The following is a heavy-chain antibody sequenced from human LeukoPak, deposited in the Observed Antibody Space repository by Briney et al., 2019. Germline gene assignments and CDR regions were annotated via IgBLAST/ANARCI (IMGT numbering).Heavy chain of an antibody. J-gene: IGHJ4*02. CDR2: ISAYNGNT. CDR1: GYTFTSYG. V-gene: IGHV1-18*01. Sequence: GASVKVSCKASGYTFTSYGISWVRQAPGQGLEWMGWISAYNGNTNYAQKLQGRVTMTTDTSTSTAYMELRGLRSDDTAVYYCARAMATIAYIYYSGYWGQGTLVTVSS. D-gene: IGHD5-24*01. CDR3: ARAMATIAYIYYSGY.